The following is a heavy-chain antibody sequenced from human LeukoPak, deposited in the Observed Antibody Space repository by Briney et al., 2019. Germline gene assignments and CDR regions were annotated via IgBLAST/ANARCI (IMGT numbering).Heavy chain of an antibody. CDR3: ALRLVLDAFDI. CDR1: GFTFSSYA. V-gene: IGHV3-23*01. D-gene: IGHD6-6*01. CDR2: ISGSGSST. Sequence: AGGSLRLSCAASGFTFSSYAMSWVRQAPGKGLEWVSAISGSGSSTYYADSVKGRFTISRDNSKNTVFLQMNSLRAEDTAVYYCALRLVLDAFDIWGQGTMVTVSS. J-gene: IGHJ3*02.